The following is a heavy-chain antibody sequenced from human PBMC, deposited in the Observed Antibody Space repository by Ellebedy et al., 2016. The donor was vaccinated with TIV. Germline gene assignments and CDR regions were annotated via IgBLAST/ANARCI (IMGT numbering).Heavy chain of an antibody. CDR2: IKQDGSEK. D-gene: IGHD5-18*01. CDR3: SSHVDTSMTH. Sequence: GGSLRLXXAASGFTLSSYWMSWLRQAPGKGLEWVANIKQDGSEKYYVGSVKGRFTISRDNAKNSLYLQMNSLRLEDTALYYCSSHVDTSMTHWGQGTLVTVSS. J-gene: IGHJ4*02. CDR1: GFTLSSYW. V-gene: IGHV3-7*01.